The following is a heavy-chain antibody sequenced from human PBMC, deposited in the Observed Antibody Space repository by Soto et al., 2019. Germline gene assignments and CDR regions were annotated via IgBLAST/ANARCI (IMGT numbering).Heavy chain of an antibody. CDR1: GGSFSGYY. CDR2: INHSGST. Sequence: SETLSLTCAVYGGSFSGYYLTWIRQPPGTGLEWIGEINHSGSTNYNPSLKSRVTISVDTSKNQFSLKLTSVTAADTAVYYCASDKITELLAYRGQGTLDTVSS. CDR3: ASDKITELLAY. D-gene: IGHD2-15*01. J-gene: IGHJ4*01. V-gene: IGHV4-34*01.